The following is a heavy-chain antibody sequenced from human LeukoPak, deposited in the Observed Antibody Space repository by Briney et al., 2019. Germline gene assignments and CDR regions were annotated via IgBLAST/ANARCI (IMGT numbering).Heavy chain of an antibody. CDR3: AREPPQYCSGGSCYPYSYAFDI. CDR2: ISSSGSTI. D-gene: IGHD2-15*01. J-gene: IGHJ3*02. V-gene: IGHV3-11*01. CDR1: GFTFSDYY. Sequence: GGSLRLSCAAAGFTFSDYYMSWIRQAPGKGLEWVSYISSSGSTIYYADSVKGRFTISRDNAKNSLYLQMNSLRAEDTAVYYCAREPPQYCSGGSCYPYSYAFDIWGQGTMVTLSS.